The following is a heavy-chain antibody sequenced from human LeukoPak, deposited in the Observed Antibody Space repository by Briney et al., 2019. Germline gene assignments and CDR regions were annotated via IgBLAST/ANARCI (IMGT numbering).Heavy chain of an antibody. D-gene: IGHD4-17*01. V-gene: IGHV1-24*01. CDR1: GYTLTELS. CDR3: TTEIFDYGDHFHAFDI. CDR2: FDPEDDET. J-gene: IGHJ3*02. Sequence: ASVKVSCKVSGYTLTELSMHWVRQAPGKGLEWMGSFDPEDDETIYAQKFQGRVTMTEDTSTHTAYMELSSLRSEDTAVYYCTTEIFDYGDHFHAFDIWGQGTMVTVSS.